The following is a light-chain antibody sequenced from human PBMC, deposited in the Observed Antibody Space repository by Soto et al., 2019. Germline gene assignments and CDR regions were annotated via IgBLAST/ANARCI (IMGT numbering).Light chain of an antibody. J-gene: IGKJ2*01. CDR1: QSISSW. Sequence: DIQMTQSPSTLSASVGDSVTITCRASQSISSWLAWYQQKPGKAPKLLLYKASSVESGVPSRFIGSGSGTEFTLTISSLQPDDFATYYCQQYNDYPYTFGQGTKLEIK. CDR3: QQYNDYPYT. V-gene: IGKV1-5*03. CDR2: KAS.